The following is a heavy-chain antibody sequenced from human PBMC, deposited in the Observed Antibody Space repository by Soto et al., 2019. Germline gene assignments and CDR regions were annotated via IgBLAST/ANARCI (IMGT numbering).Heavy chain of an antibody. D-gene: IGHD4-4*01. CDR1: GYTFTGYY. J-gene: IGHJ6*02. CDR2: INPNSGGT. V-gene: IGHV1-2*02. CDR3: ARGGMAYSNYDTPYYYYGMDV. Sequence: RASVKVSCKASGYTFTGYYMHWVRQAPGQGLEWMGWINPNSGGTNYAQKFQGRVTMTRDTSISTAYMELSRLRSDDTAVYYCARGGMAYSNYDTPYYYYGMDVWGQGTTVTVSS.